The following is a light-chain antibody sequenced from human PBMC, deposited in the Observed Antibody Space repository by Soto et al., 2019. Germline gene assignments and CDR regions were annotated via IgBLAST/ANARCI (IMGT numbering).Light chain of an antibody. V-gene: IGKV1-39*01. CDR3: QQSYSTPRT. CDR2: AAS. CDR1: HNIERW. J-gene: IGKJ1*01. Sequence: IQMTQPPSTLSASVGERVTLTCRCSHNIERWMAWYQQKPGKAPKLLIYAASSLQSGVPSTCSSSGSRTDFLLTINSLQPEDFATYYCQQSYSTPRTLGQGTKVDIK.